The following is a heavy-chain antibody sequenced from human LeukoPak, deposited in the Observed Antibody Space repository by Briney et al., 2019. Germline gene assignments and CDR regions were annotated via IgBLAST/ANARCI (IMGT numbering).Heavy chain of an antibody. CDR3: ANGNRCTSPNCLGYYYFYMDV. D-gene: IGHD2-8*01. J-gene: IGHJ6*03. CDR1: GFTFSSYA. Sequence: GGSLRLSCAASGFTFSSYAMNWVRQAPGRGLEWVSGFSGSGGTTYYADSVKGRFTISRDNSKNTLYLQMNSLRAEDTAVYYCANGNRCTSPNCLGYYYFYMDVWGKGTTVTVSS. CDR2: FSGSGGTT. V-gene: IGHV3-23*01.